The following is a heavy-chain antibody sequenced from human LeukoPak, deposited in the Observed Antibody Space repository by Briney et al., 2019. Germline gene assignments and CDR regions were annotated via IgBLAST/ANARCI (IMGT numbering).Heavy chain of an antibody. J-gene: IGHJ6*03. Sequence: SVKVSCKASGGTFSSYAISWVRQAPGQGLEWMGGIIPIFGTANYAQKFQGRVTITTDESASTAYMELSSLRSEDTAVYYCARGSGSSLDYDYYYYMDVWGKGTTVTVSS. CDR1: GGTFSSYA. D-gene: IGHD3-22*01. V-gene: IGHV1-69*05. CDR2: IIPIFGTA. CDR3: ARGSGSSLDYDYYYYMDV.